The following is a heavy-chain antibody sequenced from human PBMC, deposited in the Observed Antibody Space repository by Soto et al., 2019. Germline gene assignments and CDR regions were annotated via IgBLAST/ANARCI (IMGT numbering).Heavy chain of an antibody. J-gene: IGHJ6*02. V-gene: IGHV3-9*01. Sequence: GGSLRLSCAASGFTFDDYAMHWVRQAPGKGLEWVSGISWNSGSIGYADSVKGRFTISRDNAKNSLYLQMNSLRAEDTALYYCAKARGDVWGQGTTVTVSS. CDR3: AKARGDV. CDR1: GFTFDDYA. CDR2: ISWNSGSI.